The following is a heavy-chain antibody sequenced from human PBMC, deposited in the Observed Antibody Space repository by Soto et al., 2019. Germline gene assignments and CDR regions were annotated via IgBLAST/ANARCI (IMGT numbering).Heavy chain of an antibody. J-gene: IGHJ4*02. D-gene: IGHD1-20*01. Sequence: EVQLVESGGGLVKPGGSLRLSCSASGFTFKNAWFNWVRQAPGQGLEWVGRVRSKADGGTIEYAAPVKARFSISRDDSKNIVFLQNESPKDEDTAFYLRSTGYNVWAGGSTYFDFWGPGTLVTVSS. CDR2: VRSKADGGTI. CDR1: GFTFKNAW. CDR3: STGYNVWAGGSTYFDF. V-gene: IGHV3-15*07.